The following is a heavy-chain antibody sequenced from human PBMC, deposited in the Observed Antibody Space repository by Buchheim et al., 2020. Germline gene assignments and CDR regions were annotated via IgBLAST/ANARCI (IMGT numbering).Heavy chain of an antibody. Sequence: QVQLQESGPGLVKPSETLSLTCSVSGGFNSSYYWTWIRQPPGKGLEWIGHIYDSGSTKYNPSLRSRVTISLDTSKTRFSLRLTSVTAADSAVYFCARSKVEAASYGMDIWGRGTT. CDR3: ARSKVEAASYGMDI. V-gene: IGHV4-59*01. J-gene: IGHJ6*02. CDR1: GGFNSSYY. D-gene: IGHD1-26*01. CDR2: IYDSGST.